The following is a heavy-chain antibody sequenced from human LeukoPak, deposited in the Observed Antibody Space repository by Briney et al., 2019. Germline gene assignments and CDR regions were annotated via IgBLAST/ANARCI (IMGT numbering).Heavy chain of an antibody. J-gene: IGHJ4*02. D-gene: IGHD1-26*01. V-gene: IGHV3-30*18. CDR2: ISYDGSNK. CDR1: GFTFSSYG. Sequence: GGSLRLSCAASGFTFSSYGMHWVRQAPGKGLEWVAVISYDGSNKYYADSVKGRFTISRDNSKNTLYLQMNSLKAEDTAVYYCAKDHPSKWEPQNLDYWGQGTLVTVSS. CDR3: AKDHPSKWEPQNLDY.